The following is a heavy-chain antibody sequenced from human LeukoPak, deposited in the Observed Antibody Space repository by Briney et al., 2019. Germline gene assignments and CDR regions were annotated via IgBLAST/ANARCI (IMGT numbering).Heavy chain of an antibody. Sequence: GGSLRLSCAASGFTVSTDYMSWVRQAPGKGLQWVSFIYSGGSTFYADSVKGRFTISRDNSKNTLYLQMNSLTAEDTAVYYCARGLRHSSGWYLYDYWGQGTLVTVSS. CDR3: ARGLRHSSGWYLYDY. CDR2: IYSGGST. V-gene: IGHV3-66*01. D-gene: IGHD6-19*01. CDR1: GFTVSTDY. J-gene: IGHJ4*02.